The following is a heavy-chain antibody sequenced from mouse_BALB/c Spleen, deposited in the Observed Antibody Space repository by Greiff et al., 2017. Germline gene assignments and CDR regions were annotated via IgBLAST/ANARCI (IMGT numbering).Heavy chain of an antibody. Sequence: EVKLVESGPELVKPGASVKMSCKASGYTFTSYVMHWVKQKPGQGLEWIGYINPYNDGTKYNEKFKGKATLTSDKSSSTAYMELSSLTSEDSAVYYCARRSNYVNYAMDYWGQGTSVTVSS. D-gene: IGHD2-5*01. CDR3: ARRSNYVNYAMDY. J-gene: IGHJ4*01. CDR1: GYTFTSYV. CDR2: INPYNDGT. V-gene: IGHV1-14*01.